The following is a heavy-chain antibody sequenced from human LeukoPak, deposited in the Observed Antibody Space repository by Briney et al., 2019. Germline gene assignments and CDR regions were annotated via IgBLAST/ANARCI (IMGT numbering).Heavy chain of an antibody. D-gene: IGHD1-26*01. CDR3: AKDESGSYWVGAFDI. J-gene: IGHJ3*02. CDR1: GFTFSSYA. Sequence: EESLGLSCAASGFTFSSYAMSWVRQAPGKGLEWVSAISGSGGSTYYADSVKGRFTISKDNSKNKLYLQMNSLRVEDTAVYYCAKDESGSYWVGAFDIWGQGTMVTVSS. CDR2: ISGSGGST. V-gene: IGHV3-23*01.